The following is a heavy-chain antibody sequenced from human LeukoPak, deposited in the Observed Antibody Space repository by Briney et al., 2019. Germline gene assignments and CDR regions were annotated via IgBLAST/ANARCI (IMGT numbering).Heavy chain of an antibody. D-gene: IGHD1-1*01. V-gene: IGHV3-23*01. CDR1: GFTFSSYG. CDR3: ARDLRGQRFVGFDI. J-gene: IGHJ3*02. CDR2: ISGSGGST. Sequence: GGTLRLSCAASGFTFSSYGMSWVRQAPGKGLEWVSAISGSGGSTYYADSVKGRFTISRDNAKNSLYLQMNSLRAEDTAVYYCARDLRGQRFVGFDIWGQGTMVTVSS.